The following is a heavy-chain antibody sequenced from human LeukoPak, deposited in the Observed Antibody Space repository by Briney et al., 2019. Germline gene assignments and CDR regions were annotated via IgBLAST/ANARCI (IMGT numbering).Heavy chain of an antibody. Sequence: TGGSLRLSCAVSGITLSNYGMSWVRQAPGKWLELVAGISDSGGRTNYADCVKGRFTISRDNPKNTLYLQMNSLRAEDTAVYFCAKRGVVIRVILVGFHKEAYYFDSWGQGALVTVSS. V-gene: IGHV3-23*01. D-gene: IGHD3-22*01. CDR3: AKRGVVIRVILVGFHKEAYYFDS. CDR2: ISDSGGRT. J-gene: IGHJ4*02. CDR1: GITLSNYG.